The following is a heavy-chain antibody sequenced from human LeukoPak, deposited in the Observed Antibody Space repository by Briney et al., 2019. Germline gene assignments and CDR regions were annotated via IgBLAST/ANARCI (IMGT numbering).Heavy chain of an antibody. CDR1: GFTFSRYG. J-gene: IGHJ4*02. Sequence: GGSLRLPCAASGFTFSRYGMHWVRQAPGKGLEWVAVIWHDGSYEYYADSVKGRFTISRDNSKNTLYLQMNSLRAEDTAVYYCAKGRIAAARSCSPLWGQGTLVTVSS. V-gene: IGHV3-33*06. CDR2: IWHDGSYE. CDR3: AKGRIAAARSCSPL. D-gene: IGHD6-13*01.